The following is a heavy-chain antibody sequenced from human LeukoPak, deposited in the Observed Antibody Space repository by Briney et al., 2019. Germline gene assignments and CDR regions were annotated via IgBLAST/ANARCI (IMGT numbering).Heavy chain of an antibody. J-gene: IGHJ3*02. Sequence: ASVKVSCKASGYTFTSYDINWVRQATGQGLEWMGWMNPNSGNTGYAQKFQGRVTMTRDTSISTAYMELSRLRSDDTAVYYCARDFSDIVVVIYAFDIWGQGTMVTVSS. D-gene: IGHD2-2*01. CDR2: MNPNSGNT. V-gene: IGHV1-8*01. CDR1: GYTFTSYD. CDR3: ARDFSDIVVVIYAFDI.